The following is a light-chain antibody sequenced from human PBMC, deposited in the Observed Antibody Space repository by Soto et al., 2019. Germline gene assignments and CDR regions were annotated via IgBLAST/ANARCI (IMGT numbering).Light chain of an antibody. CDR2: GAS. CDR3: QQYVSSPYT. V-gene: IGKV3-20*01. Sequence: EIVLTQSPGTLSLSPGERATLSCRASQSVGSSYLAWYQQKPGQAPRLLIFGASNRAAGIPDRFSGSGSGTDFTLTISRLGPEDLAVYFCQQYVSSPYTFGQGTKLEIK. CDR1: QSVGSSY. J-gene: IGKJ2*01.